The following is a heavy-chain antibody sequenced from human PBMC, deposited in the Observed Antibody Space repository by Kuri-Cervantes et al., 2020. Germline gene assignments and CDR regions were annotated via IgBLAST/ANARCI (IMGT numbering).Heavy chain of an antibody. Sequence: GGSLRLSCAASGFTFSSYAMTWVRQAPGKGLEWVAVISYDGSNKYYADSVKGRFTFSRDNSKNTLYLQMNSLRAEDTAVYYCARFGSNWGQGTLVTVSS. CDR1: GFTFSSYA. D-gene: IGHD3-10*01. CDR3: ARFGSN. V-gene: IGHV3-30*03. CDR2: ISYDGSNK. J-gene: IGHJ4*02.